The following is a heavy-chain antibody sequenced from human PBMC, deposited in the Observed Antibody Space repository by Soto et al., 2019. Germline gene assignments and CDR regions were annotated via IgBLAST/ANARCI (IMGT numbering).Heavy chain of an antibody. CDR1: GYTFTSYD. D-gene: IGHD3-10*02. Sequence: ASVKVSCKASGYTFTSYDINWVRQATGQGLEWMGWMNPNSGNTGYAQKFQGRVTMTRNTSISTAYMELSSLRSEDTAVYYCARGRFVRGVHPNRLDPWGQGTLVTVSS. V-gene: IGHV1-8*01. J-gene: IGHJ5*02. CDR2: MNPNSGNT. CDR3: ARGRFVRGVHPNRLDP.